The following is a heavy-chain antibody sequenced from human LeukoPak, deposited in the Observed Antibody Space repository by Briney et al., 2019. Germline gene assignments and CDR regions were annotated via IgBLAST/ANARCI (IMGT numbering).Heavy chain of an antibody. J-gene: IGHJ4*02. CDR1: GFTVSSSY. D-gene: IGHD7-27*01. CDR2: IYSGGST. V-gene: IGHV3-66*04. Sequence: PGGSLRLSCAASGFTVSSSYMIWVRQAPGKGLEWVSIIYSGGSTYYADSVKGRFTISRGNSKNTLYPQMNSLRAEDTAVYYCARLTNRAIDYWGQGTLVTVSS. CDR3: ARLTNRAIDY.